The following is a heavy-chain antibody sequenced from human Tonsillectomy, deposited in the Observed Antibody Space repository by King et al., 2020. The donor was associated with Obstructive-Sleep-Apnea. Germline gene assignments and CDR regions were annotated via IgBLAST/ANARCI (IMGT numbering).Heavy chain of an antibody. CDR3: AKGQSDYYDNSGYYGVDY. V-gene: IGHV3-30*18. CDR2: ISYDGSNK. J-gene: IGHJ4*02. D-gene: IGHD3-22*01. CDR1: GFTFSNYG. Sequence: VQLVESGGGVVQPGRSLRLSCAASGFTFSNYGMHWVRQAPGKGLEWVAVISYDGSNKYYADSVKGRLTISRDNSKNTLYLQMNSLRAEDTAFYYCAKGQSDYYDNSGYYGVDYWGLGTLVTVSS.